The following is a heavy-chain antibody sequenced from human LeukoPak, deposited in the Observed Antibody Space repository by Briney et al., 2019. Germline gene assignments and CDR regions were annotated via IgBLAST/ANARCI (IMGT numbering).Heavy chain of an antibody. V-gene: IGHV5-51*01. CDR2: IYPGDSDT. CDR1: XYXFTSYW. J-gene: IGHJ6*02. Sequence: LKISXXGSXYXFTSYWIGWVRQMPGKGLEWMGIIYPGDSDTRYSPSFQGQVTISADKSISTAYLQWSSLKASDTAMYYCARQTNYYYGMDVWGQGTTVTVSS. CDR3: ARQTNYYYGMDV.